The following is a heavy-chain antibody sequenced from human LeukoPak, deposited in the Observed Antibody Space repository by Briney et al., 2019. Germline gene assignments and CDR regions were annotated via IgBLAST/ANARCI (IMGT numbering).Heavy chain of an antibody. D-gene: IGHD3-10*01. J-gene: IGHJ4*02. CDR3: AKDRWGITMVRGFDY. V-gene: IGHV3-23*01. CDR1: GFTFSSYA. CDR2: ISGSGGST. Sequence: PGGSLRLSCAASGFTFSSYAMSWVRQAPGKGLEWVSAISGSGGSTYYADSVKGRFTISRDNSKNTLYLQMNSLRAEDTAVYYCAKDRWGITMVRGFDYWGQGTLVTVSS.